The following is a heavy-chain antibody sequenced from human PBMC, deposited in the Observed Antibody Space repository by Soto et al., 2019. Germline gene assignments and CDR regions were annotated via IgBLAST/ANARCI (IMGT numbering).Heavy chain of an antibody. V-gene: IGHV1-18*01. CDR1: GYTFTSYG. J-gene: IGHJ4*02. CDR2: ISAYNGNT. CDR3: ARALPSGGKLPFDY. D-gene: IGHD2-15*01. Sequence: ASVKVSCKASGYTFTSYGISWVRQAPGQGLEWMGWISAYNGNTIYAQKLQGRVTMTTDTSTSTAYMELRSLRSDDTAVYYCARALPSGGKLPFDYWGQGTLVTVSS.